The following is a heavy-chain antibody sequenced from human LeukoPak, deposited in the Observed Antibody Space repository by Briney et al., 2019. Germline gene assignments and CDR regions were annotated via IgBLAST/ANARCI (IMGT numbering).Heavy chain of an antibody. V-gene: IGHV3-48*03. CDR1: GFTVSSYE. CDR3: ARVPGGWSLYYYYMDV. Sequence: PGGSLRLSCAASGFTVSSYEMNWVRQAPGKGLEWVSFIASDSTIYYADSVKGRFTLSRDNAKNSLYLLMNSLRAEDTAVYYCARVPGGWSLYYYYMDVWGKGTTVTVSS. J-gene: IGHJ6*03. CDR2: IASDSTI. D-gene: IGHD6-19*01.